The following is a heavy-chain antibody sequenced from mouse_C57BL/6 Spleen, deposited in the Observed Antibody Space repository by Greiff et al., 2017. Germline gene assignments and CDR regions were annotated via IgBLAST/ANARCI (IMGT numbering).Heavy chain of an antibody. V-gene: IGHV5-9-1*02. J-gene: IGHJ4*01. CDR1: GFTFSSYA. Sequence: EVQRVESGEGLVKPGGSLKLSCAASGFTFSSYAMSWVRQTPEKRLEWVAYISSGCDYIYYADTVKGRFTISRDNARNTLYLQMSSLKSEDTAMYYCTRMGTTDYAMDYWGQGTSVTVSS. CDR2: ISSGCDYI. D-gene: IGHD2-12*01. CDR3: TRMGTTDYAMDY.